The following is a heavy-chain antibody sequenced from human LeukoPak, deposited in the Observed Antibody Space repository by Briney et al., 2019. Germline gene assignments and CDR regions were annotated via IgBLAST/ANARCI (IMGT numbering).Heavy chain of an antibody. V-gene: IGHV3-21*01. CDR3: ARWDDLFLIDF. J-gene: IGHJ4*02. CDR2: ISTSSSSK. Sequence: GESLKISCKGSGCSFTSYWIGWVRQAPGKGLEWVSSISTSSSSKYYADSVKGRFTISRDNAKNSLDLQMNSLRAEDTAVYYCARWDDLFLIDFWGQGTLVTVSS. D-gene: IGHD3-9*01. CDR1: GCSFTSYW.